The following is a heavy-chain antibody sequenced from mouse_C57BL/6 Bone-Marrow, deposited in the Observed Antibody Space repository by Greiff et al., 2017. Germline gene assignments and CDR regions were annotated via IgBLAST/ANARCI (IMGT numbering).Heavy chain of an antibody. CDR2: INPSNGGT. V-gene: IGHV1-19*01. Sequence: VQLQQSGPVLVKPGASVQMSCKASGYTLTDYYMHWVKQCPGKSLEWIGVINPSNGGTSYTQKFKGKATLTVDMSTSTADMELISLTSEDSEVYYCSRQYAWGQGSTLTVSS. D-gene: IGHD2-14*01. CDR1: GYTLTDYY. J-gene: IGHJ2*01. CDR3: SRQYA.